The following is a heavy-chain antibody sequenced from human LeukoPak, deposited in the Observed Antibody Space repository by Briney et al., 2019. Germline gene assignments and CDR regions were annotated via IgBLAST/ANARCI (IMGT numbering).Heavy chain of an antibody. J-gene: IGHJ4*02. CDR2: IYTSGST. CDR1: GGSISSYY. D-gene: IGHD6-13*01. V-gene: IGHV4-4*07. Sequence: SETLSLTCTVSGGSISSYYWSWIRQPAGKGLEWIGRIYTSGSTNYNPSLKSRVTISVDTSQNQFSLKLTSVTAADTAVYYCARHRRGVAAADFWGQGTLVTVSS. CDR3: ARHRRGVAAADF.